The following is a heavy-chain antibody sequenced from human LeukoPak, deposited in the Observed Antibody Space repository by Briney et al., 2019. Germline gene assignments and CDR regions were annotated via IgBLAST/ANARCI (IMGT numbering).Heavy chain of an antibody. CDR3: AKRNRWEVYFDY. CDR1: GFTFSSYA. Sequence: GRSLRLSCAASGFTFSSYAMHWVRQAPGKGLEWVAVISYDGSNKYYAESVKGRFTISRDNSKNTLYLQMNSLRAEDTAVYYCAKRNRWEVYFDYWGQGTLVTVSS. J-gene: IGHJ4*02. V-gene: IGHV3-30*18. CDR2: ISYDGSNK. D-gene: IGHD1-26*01.